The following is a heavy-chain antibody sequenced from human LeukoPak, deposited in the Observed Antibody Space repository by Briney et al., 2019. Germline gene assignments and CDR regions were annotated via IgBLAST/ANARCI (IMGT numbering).Heavy chain of an antibody. CDR3: ARILWFGELSFDY. D-gene: IGHD3-10*01. V-gene: IGHV1-8*01. CDR1: GYTFTSYD. Sequence: GASVKVSCKASGYTFTSYDINWVRQATGQGLEWMGWMNPNSGNTGYAQRFQGRVTMTRNTSISTAYMELSSLRSEDTAVYYCARILWFGELSFDYWGQGTLVTVSS. J-gene: IGHJ4*02. CDR2: MNPNSGNT.